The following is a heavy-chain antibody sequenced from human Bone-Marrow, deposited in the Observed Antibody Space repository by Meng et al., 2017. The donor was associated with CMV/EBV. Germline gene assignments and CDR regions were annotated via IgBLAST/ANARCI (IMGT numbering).Heavy chain of an antibody. CDR3: ARGGVQRDCDFWSGYSSGLYYGMDV. Sequence: ASVKVSCKASGYTFTSYGISWVRQAPGQGLEWMGGISAYNGNTNYAQKLQGRVTMTTDTSTSTAYMELRSLRSDDTAVYYCARGGVQRDCDFWSGYSSGLYYGMDVWGQGTTVTVSS. CDR2: ISAYNGNT. D-gene: IGHD3-3*01. V-gene: IGHV1-18*01. J-gene: IGHJ6*02. CDR1: GYTFTSYG.